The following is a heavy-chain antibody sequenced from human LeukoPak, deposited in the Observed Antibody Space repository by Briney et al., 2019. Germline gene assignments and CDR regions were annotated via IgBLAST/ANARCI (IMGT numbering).Heavy chain of an antibody. CDR2: IYVAGSA. D-gene: IGHD2-2*01. CDR1: GFTVSSNY. Sequence: GGSLRLSCAASGFTVSSNYMSWVRQAPGKGLEWVSTIYVAGSAYYADFLEGRFTISRDNSKNTVYLQMNSLRAEDTAVYYCARAIQFQLLKGYFDYWGQGALVTVSS. V-gene: IGHV3-53*01. J-gene: IGHJ4*02. CDR3: ARAIQFQLLKGYFDY.